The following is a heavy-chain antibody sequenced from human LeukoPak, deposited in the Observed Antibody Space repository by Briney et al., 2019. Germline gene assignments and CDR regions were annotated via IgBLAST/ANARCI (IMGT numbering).Heavy chain of an antibody. J-gene: IGHJ4*02. Sequence: GGSLRLSCAASGFTFSSYAMSWVRQAPGKGLEWISAISGSGGSTYYADSVKGRFTISRDNSKNTLYLQMNSLRAEDTAVYYCATALRFLEWNRGGQGTLVTVSS. CDR2: ISGSGGST. CDR1: GFTFSSYA. D-gene: IGHD3-3*01. CDR3: ATALRFLEWNR. V-gene: IGHV3-23*01.